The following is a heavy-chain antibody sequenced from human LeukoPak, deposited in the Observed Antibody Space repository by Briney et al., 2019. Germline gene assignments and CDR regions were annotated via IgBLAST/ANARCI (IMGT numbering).Heavy chain of an antibody. V-gene: IGHV4-30-4*07. CDR3: ARESRPYYFDY. CDR2: VYYSGST. D-gene: IGHD6-6*01. Sequence: SQTLSLTCSVSGGSISSGSYYWNWIRQPPGKGLEWIGYVYYSGSTYYNPSLKSRVTISVDRSKNQFSLKLSSVTAADTAVYYCARESRPYYFDYWGQGTLVTVSS. CDR1: GGSISSGSYY. J-gene: IGHJ4*02.